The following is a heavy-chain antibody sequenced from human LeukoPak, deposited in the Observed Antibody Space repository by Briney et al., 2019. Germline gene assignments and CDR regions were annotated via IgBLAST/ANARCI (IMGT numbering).Heavy chain of an antibody. CDR2: IYYSGTT. V-gene: IGHV4-30-4*08. J-gene: IGHJ4*02. CDR3: ARDPLDKYGSGSYYRTG. D-gene: IGHD3-10*01. CDR1: GGSINSDDYY. Sequence: SETLSLTCTVSGGSINSDDYYWSWIRQSPGTGLEWIGYIYYSGTTYHNPSLKSRVTISLDTSNNQFSLKLSSVTAADTAVYYCARDPLDKYGSGSYYRTGWGQGTLVTVSS.